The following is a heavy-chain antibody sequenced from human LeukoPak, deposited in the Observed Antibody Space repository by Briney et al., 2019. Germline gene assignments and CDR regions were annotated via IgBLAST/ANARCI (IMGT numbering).Heavy chain of an antibody. J-gene: IGHJ4*02. CDR3: AKGNKHDSSGYYLEGTLDY. CDR2: ISGSGGST. D-gene: IGHD3-22*01. CDR1: GFTFSSYA. V-gene: IGHV3-23*01. Sequence: TGGSLRLSCAASGFTFSSYAMSWVRQAPGKGLEWVSAISGSGGSTYYADSVKGRFTISRDNSKNTLYLQMNSLRAEDTAVYYCAKGNKHDSSGYYLEGTLDYWGQGTLVTVSS.